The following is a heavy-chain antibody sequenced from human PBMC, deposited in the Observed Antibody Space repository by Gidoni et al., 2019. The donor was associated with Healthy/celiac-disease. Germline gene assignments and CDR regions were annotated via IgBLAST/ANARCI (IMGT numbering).Heavy chain of an antibody. CDR2: IYSGGST. Sequence: EVQLVESGGGLVQPGGSLRLSCAASGFTVSSNYMSWVRQAPGKGLEWVSVIYSGGSTYYADSVKGRFTISRDNSKNTLYLQMNSLRAEDTAVYYCARDRVDTAIRYGMDVWGQGTTVTVSS. V-gene: IGHV3-66*02. J-gene: IGHJ6*02. CDR3: ARDRVDTAIRYGMDV. D-gene: IGHD5-18*01. CDR1: GFTVSSNY.